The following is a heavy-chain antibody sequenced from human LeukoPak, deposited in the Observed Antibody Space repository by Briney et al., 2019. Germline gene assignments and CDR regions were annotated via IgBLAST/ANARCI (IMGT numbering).Heavy chain of an antibody. CDR1: GFTFSSYA. V-gene: IGHV3-23*01. CDR3: AKQKLAVIVSQGFDV. J-gene: IGHJ3*01. CDR2: ISNDGFRT. Sequence: GGSLRLSCQFSGFTFSSYALIWVRQAPGKGLEWTSGISNDGFRTFYTDAVKGRFSISRDNSKNTLHLQMNSLRVEDTATYYCAKQKLAVIVSQGFDVWGQGARVTVSS. D-gene: IGHD2-15*01.